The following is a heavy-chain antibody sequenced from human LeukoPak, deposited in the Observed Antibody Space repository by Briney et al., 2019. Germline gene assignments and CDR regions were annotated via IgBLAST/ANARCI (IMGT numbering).Heavy chain of an antibody. CDR3: AKTVGPGDSSGYFDAFDI. CDR1: GFTFSSYG. Sequence: GGSLRLSCAASGFTFSSYGMSWVRQAPGKGLEWVSAISGSGGSTYYADSVKGRFTISRDNSKNTLYLQMNSLRAEDTAVYYCAKTVGPGDSSGYFDAFDIWGQGTMVTVSS. CDR2: ISGSGGST. D-gene: IGHD3-22*01. V-gene: IGHV3-23*01. J-gene: IGHJ3*02.